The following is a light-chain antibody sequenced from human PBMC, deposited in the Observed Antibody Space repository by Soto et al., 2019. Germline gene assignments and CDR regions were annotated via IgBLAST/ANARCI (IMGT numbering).Light chain of an antibody. V-gene: IGKV1-12*01. CDR1: QGVDSS. Sequence: DIQMTQSPSSVSASVGDSVSITCRASQGVDSSIAWYQQKPGKAPKLLIHATTTLQSGVPSRFSGTRSGTDFTLTISNLQPADVATYYCHQANSFPRGFTFGPGTKVDLK. J-gene: IGKJ3*01. CDR2: ATT. CDR3: HQANSFPRGFT.